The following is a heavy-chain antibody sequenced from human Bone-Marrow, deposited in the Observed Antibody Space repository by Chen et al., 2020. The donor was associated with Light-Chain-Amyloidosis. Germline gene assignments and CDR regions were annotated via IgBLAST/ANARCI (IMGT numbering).Heavy chain of an antibody. CDR1: GYTFTSYY. CDR3: ARARLQYSSGWPFDY. V-gene: IGHV1-69*01. Sequence: QVQLVQSGAEVKKPGASVKVSCKASGYTFTSYYMHWVRQAPGQGLEWMGGIIPIFGTANYAQKFQGRVTITADESTSTAYMELSSLRSEDTAVYYCARARLQYSSGWPFDYWGQGTLVTVSS. D-gene: IGHD6-19*01. CDR2: IIPIFGTA. J-gene: IGHJ4*02.